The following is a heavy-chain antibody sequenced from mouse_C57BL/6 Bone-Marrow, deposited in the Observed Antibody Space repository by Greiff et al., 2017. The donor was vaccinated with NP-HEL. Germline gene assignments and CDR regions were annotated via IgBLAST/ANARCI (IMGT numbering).Heavy chain of an antibody. V-gene: IGHV1-20*01. Sequence: VQLQQSGPELVKPGDSVKISCKASGYSFTGYFMNWVMQSHGKSLEWIGRINPYNGDTFYNQKFKGKATLTVDKSSSTAHMERRSLTAEDSAVYYCGRGVYDYERFAYWGQGTLVTVSA. CDR2: INPYNGDT. CDR1: GYSFTGYF. D-gene: IGHD2-4*01. CDR3: GRGVYDYERFAY. J-gene: IGHJ3*01.